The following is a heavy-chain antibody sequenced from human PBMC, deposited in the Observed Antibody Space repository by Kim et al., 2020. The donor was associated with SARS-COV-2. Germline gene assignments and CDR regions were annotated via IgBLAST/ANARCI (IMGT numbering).Heavy chain of an antibody. J-gene: IGHJ4*02. CDR3: VRDYAPGHQGFE. D-gene: IGHD3-16*01. V-gene: IGHV3-74*01. CDR2: IREDGGNT. Sequence: GGSLRLSCVASGFYFGSHWMSWVRQAPGKGLVWVARIREDGGNTFYADSVKGRFTISRDNGRNVVSLQMNRLMSEDTAIYYCVRDYAPGHQGFEWGQGTL. CDR1: GFYFGSHW.